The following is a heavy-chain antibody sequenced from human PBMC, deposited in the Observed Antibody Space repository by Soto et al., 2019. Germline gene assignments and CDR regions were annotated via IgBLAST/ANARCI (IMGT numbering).Heavy chain of an antibody. CDR1: GFTFSSYA. V-gene: IGHV3-23*01. D-gene: IGHD3-16*02. CDR3: AKGSGGGSIWGSYRHDAFDI. J-gene: IGHJ3*02. CDR2: ISSSGGST. Sequence: EVQLLESGGGLVQPGGSLRLSCAASGFTFSSYAMNWVRQAPGKGLEWVSAISSSGGSTYYADSVKGRFTISRDNSKNTLYLQMNSLRAEGTAVYSCAKGSGGGSIWGSYRHDAFDIWGQGTMVTVSS.